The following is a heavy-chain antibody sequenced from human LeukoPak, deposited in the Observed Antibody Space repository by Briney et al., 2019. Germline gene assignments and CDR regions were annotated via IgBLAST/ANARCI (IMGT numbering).Heavy chain of an antibody. J-gene: IGHJ5*02. V-gene: IGHV1-18*01. CDR3: ARERLGATTWFDP. CDR1: GYTFTSYD. Sequence: ASVKVSCKASGYTFTSYDINWVRQATGQGLEWMGWISAYNGNTNYAQKLQGRVTMTTDTSTSTAYMELRSLRSDDTAVYYCARERLGATTWFDPWGQGTLVTVSS. D-gene: IGHD1-26*01. CDR2: ISAYNGNT.